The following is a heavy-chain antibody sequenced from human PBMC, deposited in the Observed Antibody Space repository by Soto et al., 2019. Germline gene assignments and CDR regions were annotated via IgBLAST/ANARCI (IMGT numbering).Heavy chain of an antibody. Sequence: PLEILSLTCTVSGGSISSYYWSWIRQPPGKGLEWIGYIYYSGSTNYNPSLKSRVTISVDTSKNQLSLKLSSVTAADTAVYYCTRLQGTSGDILYYYSYNMDFGGKGTTVTVPS. CDR3: TRLQGTSGDILYYYSYNMDF. CDR1: GGSISSYY. D-gene: IGHD2-21*01. V-gene: IGHV4-59*01. CDR2: IYYSGST. J-gene: IGHJ6*03.